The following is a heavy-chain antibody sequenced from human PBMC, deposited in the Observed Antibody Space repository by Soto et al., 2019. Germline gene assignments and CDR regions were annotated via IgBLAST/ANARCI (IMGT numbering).Heavy chain of an antibody. V-gene: IGHV1-69*01. CDR1: GGTFSSYA. CDR3: ARGDSSGAAGCYYYYGMDV. D-gene: IGHD6-19*01. CDR2: IIPIFGTA. Sequence: QVQLVQSGAEVKKPGSSVKVSCKASGGTFSSYAISWVRQAPGQGLEWMGGIIPIFGTANYAQKFQGRVTITAEESTSTAYMELSSLRSEDTAVYYLARGDSSGAAGCYYYYGMDVWGQGTTVTVSS. J-gene: IGHJ6*01.